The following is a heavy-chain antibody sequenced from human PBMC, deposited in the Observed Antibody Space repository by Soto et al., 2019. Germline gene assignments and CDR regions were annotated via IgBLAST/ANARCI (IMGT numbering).Heavy chain of an antibody. CDR2: INHSGST. CDR1: GGSFSGYY. V-gene: IGHV4-34*01. Sequence: SETLSLTCAVYGGSFSGYYWSWIRQPPGKRLEWIGEINHSGSTNYNPSLKSRVTISVDTSKNQFSLKLSSVTAADTAVYYCARGRILYLGVYYYYGMDVWGQGTTVTVSS. J-gene: IGHJ6*02. D-gene: IGHD2-8*01. CDR3: ARGRILYLGVYYYYGMDV.